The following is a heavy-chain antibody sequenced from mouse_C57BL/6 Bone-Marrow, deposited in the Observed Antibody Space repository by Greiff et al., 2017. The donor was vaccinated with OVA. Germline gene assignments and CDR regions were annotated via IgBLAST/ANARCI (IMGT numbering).Heavy chain of an antibody. CDR2: IDPENGDT. CDR1: GFNFKDDY. V-gene: IGHV14-4*01. CDR3: TSYGKFDY. J-gene: IGHJ2*01. D-gene: IGHD1-1*02. Sequence: VQLQQSGAELVRPGASVKLSCTASGFNFKDDYMHWVKQRPEQGLEWIGWIDPENGDTEYASKFQGKATITADTSSSTAYLQLSSLTSEDTAVYYCTSYGKFDYWGQGTTLTVSA.